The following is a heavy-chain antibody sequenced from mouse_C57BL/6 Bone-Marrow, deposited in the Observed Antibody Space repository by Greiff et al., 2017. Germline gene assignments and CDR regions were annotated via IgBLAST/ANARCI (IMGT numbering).Heavy chain of an antibody. CDR1: GYTFTSYW. CDR2: IHPNSGST. Sequence: QVQLQQSGPELVKPGASVKLSCKASGYTFTSYWMHWVKQRPGQGLEWIGMIHPNSGSTNYNEKFKSKATLTVDKSSSTAYMQLSSLTSEDSAVYYCAREGYDYLDYWGQGTTLTVSS. J-gene: IGHJ2*01. V-gene: IGHV1-64*01. D-gene: IGHD2-3*01. CDR3: AREGYDYLDY.